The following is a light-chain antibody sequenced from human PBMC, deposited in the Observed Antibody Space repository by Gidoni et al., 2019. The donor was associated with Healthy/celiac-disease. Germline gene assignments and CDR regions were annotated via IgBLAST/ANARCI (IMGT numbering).Light chain of an antibody. CDR3: QQYGSSPGWT. Sequence: EIVLTQSPGTLSLSPGERATLSCRASQSVSSSYLACYQQKPGQAPRLLIYGASSRATGIPDRFSGSGSGTDFTLTISRLEPEDFAVYYCQQYGSSPGWTFGQXTKVEIK. CDR2: GAS. V-gene: IGKV3-20*01. CDR1: QSVSSSY. J-gene: IGKJ1*01.